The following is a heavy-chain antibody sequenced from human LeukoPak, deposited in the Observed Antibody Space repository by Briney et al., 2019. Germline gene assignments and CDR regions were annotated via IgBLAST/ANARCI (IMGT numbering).Heavy chain of an antibody. J-gene: IGHJ4*02. Sequence: SETLSLTCTVSGVSTTNGIYYWAWIRQPPGKGLEWIGSVHNVGSSYYNLSLRRRVTMSIDTSKNQFSLRLTSVPAADTAVYYCARHAEYNSGWHFYLDHWGQGILVTVSS. CDR3: ARHAEYNSGWHFYLDH. V-gene: IGHV4-39*01. CDR1: GVSTTNGIYY. CDR2: VHNVGSS. D-gene: IGHD6-19*01.